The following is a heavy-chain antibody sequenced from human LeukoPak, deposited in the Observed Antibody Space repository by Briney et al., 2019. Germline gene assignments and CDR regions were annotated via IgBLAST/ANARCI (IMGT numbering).Heavy chain of an antibody. CDR1: GYTFTGYY. D-gene: IGHD3-22*01. Sequence: ASVKVSCKASGYTFTGYYMHWVRQAPGQGLEWMGWINPNSGGTNYAQKFQGRVTMTRDTSISTAYMELSRLRSDDTAVYYCARGPRYYYDSSGKDEDYWGQGTLATVSS. V-gene: IGHV1-2*02. CDR2: INPNSGGT. CDR3: ARGPRYYYDSSGKDEDY. J-gene: IGHJ4*02.